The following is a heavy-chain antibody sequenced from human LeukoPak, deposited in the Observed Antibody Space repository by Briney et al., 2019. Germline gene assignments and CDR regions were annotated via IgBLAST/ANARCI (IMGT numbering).Heavy chain of an antibody. Sequence: GGSLRLSCAASGFTFSSYWMSWVRQVPGKGLVWVSRINSDGSTADYADAVKGRFTISRDNAKNTLYLEMNSLRAEDTALYYCAPEGGSSYDYWGQGTPVTVSS. CDR3: APEGGSSYDY. J-gene: IGHJ4*02. V-gene: IGHV3-74*01. CDR1: GFTFSSYW. D-gene: IGHD5-18*01. CDR2: INSDGSTA.